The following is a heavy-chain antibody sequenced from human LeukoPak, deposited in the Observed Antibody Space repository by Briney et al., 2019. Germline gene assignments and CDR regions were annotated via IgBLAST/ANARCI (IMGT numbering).Heavy chain of an antibody. CDR2: INPNSGGT. D-gene: IGHD2-15*01. CDR1: GYTFTGYY. CDR3: ARDQDIVVVVAALRQREMGGFDP. V-gene: IGHV1-2*02. J-gene: IGHJ5*02. Sequence: ASVKVSRKASGYTFTGYYMHWVRQAPGQGLEWMGWINPNSGGTNYAQKFQGRVTMTRDTSISTAYMELSRLRSDDTAVYYCARDQDIVVVVAALRQREMGGFDPWGQGTLVTVSS.